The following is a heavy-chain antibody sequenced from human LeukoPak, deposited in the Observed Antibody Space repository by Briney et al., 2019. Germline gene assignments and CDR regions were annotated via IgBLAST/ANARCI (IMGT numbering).Heavy chain of an antibody. V-gene: IGHV1-69*05. Sequence: SVKVSCKASGGTFSSYAISWVRQAPGQGLEWMGGIIPIFGTANYAQKFQGRVTITTDESTSTAYMELSSLRSEDTAVYYCARADTAMVAFDYWGQGTLVTVSS. CDR2: IIPIFGTA. CDR3: ARADTAMVAFDY. D-gene: IGHD5-18*01. J-gene: IGHJ4*02. CDR1: GGTFSSYA.